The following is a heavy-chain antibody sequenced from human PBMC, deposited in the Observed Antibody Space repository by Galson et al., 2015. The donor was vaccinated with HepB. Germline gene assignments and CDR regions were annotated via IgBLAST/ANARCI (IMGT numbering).Heavy chain of an antibody. V-gene: IGHV4-31*03. CDR2: THYSGST. Sequence: TLSLTCTVSGGSLGSGGYSWSWTRQHPGKGLEWIGYTHYSGSTYYNPSLRGRLTISEGMSKNQFSLILSSVTAADTAIYYCARGSEDNYGSFDYWGQGTLVTVSS. CDR3: ARGSEDNYGSFDY. D-gene: IGHD3-10*01. J-gene: IGHJ4*02. CDR1: GGSLGSGGYS.